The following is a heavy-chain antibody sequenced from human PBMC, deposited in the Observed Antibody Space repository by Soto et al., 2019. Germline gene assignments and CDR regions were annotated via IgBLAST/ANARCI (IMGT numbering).Heavy chain of an antibody. J-gene: IGHJ5*02. CDR3: ARLRIATNNYKWFDP. D-gene: IGHD2-21*01. V-gene: IGHV4-31*03. CDR2: IYVTGAV. Sequence: PSETLSLTCSVSGAALNSGKYYWIWGRQVPGKGLEWIGHIYVTGAVDYTPSLRDRITISQDTSERQFSLNLRLVTAADTAVYYCARLRIATNNYKWFDPWGQGTLVTVSS. CDR1: GAALNSGKYY.